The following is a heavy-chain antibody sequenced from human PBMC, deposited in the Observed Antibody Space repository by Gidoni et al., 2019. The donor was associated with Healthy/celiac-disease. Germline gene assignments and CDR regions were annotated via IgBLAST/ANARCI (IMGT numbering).Heavy chain of an antibody. CDR2: IYHSGST. CDR1: GGSISSGGYS. CDR3: ARGYGSGSYPRPYYFDY. Sequence: QLQLQESGSGLVKPSQTLSLTCAVSGGSISSGGYSWRWIRQPPGKGLEWIGYIYHSGSTYYNPSLKSRVTISVDRSKNQFSLKLSSVTAADTAVYYCARGYGSGSYPRPYYFDYWGQGTLVTVSS. J-gene: IGHJ4*02. D-gene: IGHD3-10*01. V-gene: IGHV4-30-2*01.